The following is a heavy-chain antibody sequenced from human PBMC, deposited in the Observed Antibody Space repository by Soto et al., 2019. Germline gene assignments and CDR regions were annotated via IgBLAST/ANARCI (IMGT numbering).Heavy chain of an antibody. J-gene: IGHJ2*01. CDR3: XXXXXXXXXXPYSNWYFDL. Sequence: EVQLVESGGGLVQPGGSLRLSCAASGFTFSSYWMHWVRQAPGKGLVWVSRINSDGSSTSYADSVKGRFTISRDNAKNTLYLQMXXXXXXXXXXXXCXXXXXXXXXXPYSNWYFDLWGRGTLVTVSS. V-gene: IGHV3-74*01. D-gene: IGHD4-4*01. CDR1: GFTFSSYW. CDR2: INSDGSST.